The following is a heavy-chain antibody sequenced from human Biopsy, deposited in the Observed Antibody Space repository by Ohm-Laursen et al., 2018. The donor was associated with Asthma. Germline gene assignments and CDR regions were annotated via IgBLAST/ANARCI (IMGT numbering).Heavy chain of an antibody. CDR1: GDALSGYN. D-gene: IGHD2/OR15-2a*01. V-gene: IGHV1-58*01. Sequence: SVKVSCNASGDALSGYNFEWVRQARGLGLEWIAWIVFASGATNYAQNFQDRLTVTRDMSAGSVSMELRGLSSNDKAVYYCAAGRTSLQGESLIWGQGTLVSVSS. CDR2: IVFASGAT. CDR3: AAGRTSLQGESLI. J-gene: IGHJ4*01.